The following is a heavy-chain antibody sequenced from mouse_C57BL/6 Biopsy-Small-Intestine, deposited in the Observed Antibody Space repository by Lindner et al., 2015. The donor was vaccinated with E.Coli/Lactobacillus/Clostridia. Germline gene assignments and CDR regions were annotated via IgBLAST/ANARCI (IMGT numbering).Heavy chain of an antibody. Sequence: VQLQESGAELARPGASVKLSCKASGYTFTTYGITWVKQRTGQGLEWIGEIYPRSANTYYNEKFTGKATLTADKSSSTAYMELRSLTSEDSAVYFCARRGISGYVYFDYWGQGTTLTVSS. D-gene: IGHD3-2*02. CDR2: IYPRSANT. CDR1: GYTFTTYG. V-gene: IGHV1-81*01. CDR3: ARRGISGYVYFDY. J-gene: IGHJ2*01.